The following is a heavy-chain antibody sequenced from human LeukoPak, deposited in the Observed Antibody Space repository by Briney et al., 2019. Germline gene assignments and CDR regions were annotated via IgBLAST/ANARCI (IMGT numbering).Heavy chain of an antibody. J-gene: IGHJ3*02. CDR1: GFMFDDNG. Sequence: GGSLRLSCAASGFMFDDNGMSWVRQVPGKGLEWVSGITWNGDSTGYADSVKGRFTISRDNAKNSLYLQMNSLRAEDTALYYCARAISGSLREALDIWGQGTVVTVSS. CDR3: ARAISGSLREALDI. V-gene: IGHV3-20*04. D-gene: IGHD1-14*01. CDR2: ITWNGDST.